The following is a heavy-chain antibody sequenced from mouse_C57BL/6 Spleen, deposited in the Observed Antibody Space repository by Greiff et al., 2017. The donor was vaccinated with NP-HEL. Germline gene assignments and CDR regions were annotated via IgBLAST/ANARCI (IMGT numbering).Heavy chain of an antibody. CDR3: AGYSNYVDYFDV. J-gene: IGHJ1*03. Sequence: VQLQQPGAELVKPGATVKMSCKASGYTFTSYWITWVKQRPGQGLEWIGDIYPGSGSTNYNEKFKSKATLTVDTSSSTAYMQLSSLTSEDSAVYYCAGYSNYVDYFDVWGTGTTVTVSS. D-gene: IGHD2-5*01. CDR1: GYTFTSYW. V-gene: IGHV1-55*01. CDR2: IYPGSGST.